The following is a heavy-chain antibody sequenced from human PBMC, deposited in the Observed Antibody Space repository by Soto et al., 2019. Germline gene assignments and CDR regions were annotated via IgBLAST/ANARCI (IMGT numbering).Heavy chain of an antibody. J-gene: IGHJ4*02. D-gene: IGHD5-18*01. CDR1: GGSISSGDYY. CDR2: IYYSGST. V-gene: IGHV4-30-4*01. CDR3: ARTRGYSYGEYDFDD. Sequence: SETLSLTCTVSGGSISSGDYYWSWIRQPPGKGLEWIGYIYYSGSTYYNPSLKSRVTISVDTSKNQFSLKLSSVTAADTAVYYCARTRGYSYGEYDFDDWGQGTLGT.